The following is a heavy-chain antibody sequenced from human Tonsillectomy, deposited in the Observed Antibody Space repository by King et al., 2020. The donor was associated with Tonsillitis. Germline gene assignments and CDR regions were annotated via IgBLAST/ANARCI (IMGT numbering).Heavy chain of an antibody. V-gene: IGHV3-9*01. D-gene: IGHD3-3*01. CDR1: GFTFDDYA. CDR2: ISWNSGFI. Sequence: VQLVESGGGLVQPGRSLRLSCAASGFTFDDYAMHWVRQAPGKGLEWVSGISWNSGFIGYADSVKGRFTISRDNAKNSLYLQMNSLRAEDTALYYCVKDIAITILAGIDVLGPGATVTVSS. CDR3: VKDIAITILAGIDV. J-gene: IGHJ6*02.